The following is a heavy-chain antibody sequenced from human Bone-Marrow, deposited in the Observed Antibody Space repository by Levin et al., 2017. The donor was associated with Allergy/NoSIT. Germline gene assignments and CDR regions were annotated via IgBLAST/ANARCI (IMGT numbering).Heavy chain of an antibody. Sequence: GGSLRLSCAASGFSFSGYSMNWVRQPPGKGLEWIASISPSGTSTFHADSVKGRFTISRDNLNNIVSLQMSSLRVEDTAVYYCAGDFSGESGYGGFWGQGSLVTVSS. CDR3: AGDFSGESGYGGF. D-gene: IGHD5-12*01. V-gene: IGHV3-21*01. CDR1: GFSFSGYS. J-gene: IGHJ4*02. CDR2: ISPSGTST.